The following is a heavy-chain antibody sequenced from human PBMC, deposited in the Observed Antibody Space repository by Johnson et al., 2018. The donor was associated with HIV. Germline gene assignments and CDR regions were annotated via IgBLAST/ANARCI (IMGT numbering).Heavy chain of an antibody. Sequence: MLLVESGGGVVQPGRSLRLSCAASGFTVSSNYMSWVRQAPGKGLEWVSIIYSGGSTYYADSVKGRFTISRDNSKNTLYLKMNSLRAEDTAVYYCAKERGYSSSWYGDAFDIWGQGTMVTVSS. CDR1: GFTVSSNY. V-gene: IGHV3-66*01. CDR3: AKERGYSSSWYGDAFDI. J-gene: IGHJ3*02. D-gene: IGHD6-13*01. CDR2: IYSGGST.